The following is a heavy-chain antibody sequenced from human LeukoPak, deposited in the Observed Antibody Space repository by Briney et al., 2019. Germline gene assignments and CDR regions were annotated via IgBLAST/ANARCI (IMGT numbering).Heavy chain of an antibody. Sequence: PGGSLRLSCAASGFTFANYAMSWVRQGPGKRLEWVSTISGSGGSTYYADSVKGRFTISRDNSKNTLFLQMNSLRADDTDVHFCAKDQKSIAATGYDYWGQGTLVTVSS. CDR1: GFTFANYA. V-gene: IGHV3-23*01. CDR2: ISGSGGST. J-gene: IGHJ4*02. CDR3: AKDQKSIAATGYDY. D-gene: IGHD6-13*01.